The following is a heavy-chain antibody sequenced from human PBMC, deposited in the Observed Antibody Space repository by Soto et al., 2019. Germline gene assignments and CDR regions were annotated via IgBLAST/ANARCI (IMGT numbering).Heavy chain of an antibody. Sequence: PGQALKISCKGSGYSFTSYWIGWVRQMLGKGLEWMGIIYPGDSDTRYSPSFQGQVTISADKSISTAYLQWSSLKASDTAMYYCARSTYFGWLWGPLHDAFDIWGQETMVTVSS. CDR2: IYPGDSDT. CDR1: GYSFTSYW. CDR3: ARSTYFGWLWGPLHDAFDI. V-gene: IGHV5-51*01. D-gene: IGHD3-9*01. J-gene: IGHJ3*02.